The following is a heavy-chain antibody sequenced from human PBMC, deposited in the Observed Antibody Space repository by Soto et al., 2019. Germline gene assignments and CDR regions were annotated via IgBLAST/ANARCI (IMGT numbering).Heavy chain of an antibody. CDR1: GGSVSSGSYY. CDR2: IYYSGST. Sequence: PSETLSLTCTVSGGSVSSGSYYWSWIRQPPGKGLEWIGYIYYSGSTNYNPSLKSRVTISVDTSKNQFSLKLSSVTAADTAVYYCARDLRRCSSNSCSYGMDVWGQGTTVTVSS. J-gene: IGHJ6*02. V-gene: IGHV4-61*01. D-gene: IGHD2-2*01. CDR3: ARDLRRCSSNSCSYGMDV.